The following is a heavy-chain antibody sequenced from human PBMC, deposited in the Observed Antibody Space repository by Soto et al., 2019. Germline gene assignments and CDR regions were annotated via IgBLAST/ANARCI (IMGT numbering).Heavy chain of an antibody. CDR1: GYTFTSYD. CDR3: ARGFLDYYYYYMDV. V-gene: IGHV1-8*01. Sequence: ASVKVSCKASGYTFTSYDINWVRQATGQGLEWMGWMNPNSGNTGYAQKFQGRVTITRNTSISTAYMELSSLRSEDTSVYYCARGFLDYYYYYMDVWGKGTTVTVSS. CDR2: MNPNSGNT. J-gene: IGHJ6*03.